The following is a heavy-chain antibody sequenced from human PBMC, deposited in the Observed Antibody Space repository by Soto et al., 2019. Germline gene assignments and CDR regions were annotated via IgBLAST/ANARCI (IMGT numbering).Heavy chain of an antibody. CDR1: VFGFSSYA. J-gene: IGHJ4*02. CDR2: FSGGDSST. CDR3: ARQSSGYTSSWSFDY. V-gene: IGHV3-23*01. Sequence: PWWSLRLSCSASVFGFSSYAMSWFRQTPGKGLEWVSTFSGGDSSTYYADSVKGRFTISRDNSKNTLYLQMNSLRAEDTAIYFCARQSSGYTSSWSFDYWGQGALVTVSS. D-gene: IGHD6-13*01.